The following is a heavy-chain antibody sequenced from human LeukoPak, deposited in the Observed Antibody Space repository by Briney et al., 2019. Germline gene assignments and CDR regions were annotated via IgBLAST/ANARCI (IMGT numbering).Heavy chain of an antibody. D-gene: IGHD1-26*01. CDR2: IRQDGGEI. CDR3: ARDKIVGATNFDS. J-gene: IGHJ4*02. V-gene: IGHV3-7*01. CDR1: GFTFSSYW. Sequence: RGSLRLSCAASGFTFSSYWMAWVRQAPGKGLEWVANIRQDGGEIYYVDSVKGRFILSRDNAKNSLYLEMNRLRDEDTAVYYSARDKIVGATNFDSSDQGTLVTVYS.